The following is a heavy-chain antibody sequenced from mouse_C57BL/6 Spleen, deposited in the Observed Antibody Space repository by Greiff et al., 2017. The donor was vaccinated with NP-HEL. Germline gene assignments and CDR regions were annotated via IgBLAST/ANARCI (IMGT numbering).Heavy chain of an antibody. CDR1: GYTFTDYY. CDR3: AKSEYGSSHWYFDV. Sequence: EVQLQQSGPELVKPGASVKISCKASGYTFTDYYMNWVKQSHGKSLEWIGDINPNNGGTSYNQKFKGKATLTVDKSSSTAYMELRSLTSEDSAVYYCAKSEYGSSHWYFDVWGTGTTVTVSS. V-gene: IGHV1-26*01. CDR2: INPNNGGT. J-gene: IGHJ1*03. D-gene: IGHD1-1*01.